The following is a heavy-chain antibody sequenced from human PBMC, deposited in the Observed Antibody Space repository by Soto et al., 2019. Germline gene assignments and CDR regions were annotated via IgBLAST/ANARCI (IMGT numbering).Heavy chain of an antibody. D-gene: IGHD6-19*01. Sequence: VQLVESGGGVVQPGRSLRLSCAASGFTFSDYAMHWVRQAPGKGLEWGAVVSHDGRNTHYADSVKGRFTISRDSSKNTVSREMTSLRAEDTAVYYCAKGGRQWLVTSDFNYWGQGALVTVSS. CDR2: VSHDGRNT. CDR1: GFTFSDYA. J-gene: IGHJ4*02. CDR3: AKGGRQWLVTSDFNY. V-gene: IGHV3-30*18.